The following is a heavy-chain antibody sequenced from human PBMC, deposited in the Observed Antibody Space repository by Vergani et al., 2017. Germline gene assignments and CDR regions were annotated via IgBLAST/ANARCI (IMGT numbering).Heavy chain of an antibody. CDR1: GGSISSSSYY. D-gene: IGHD2-15*01. J-gene: IGHJ6*02. CDR3: ARVPGYCSGGSCYRHYYYGMDV. CDR2: IYYSGST. Sequence: QLQLQESGPGLVKPSETLSLTCTVSGGSISSSSYYWGWIRQPPGKGLEWIGSIYYSGSTYYNPSLKSRVTISVDTSKNQFSLKLSSVTAADTAVYYCARVPGYCSGGSCYRHYYYGMDVWGQGP. V-gene: IGHV4-39*07.